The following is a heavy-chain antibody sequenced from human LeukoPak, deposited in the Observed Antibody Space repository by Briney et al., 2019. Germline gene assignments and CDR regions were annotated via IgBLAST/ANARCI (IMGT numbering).Heavy chain of an antibody. J-gene: IGHJ3*01. CDR2: IYHSGST. Sequence: PSETLSLTCIVSGYSISSSYYWGWIRQPPGKGPGWIGSIYHSGSTYYNPSLKGRVTISVDTSKNQFSLKLSSVTAADTAVFYCARALRGLRLGELPPQYKEGEAFDVWGQGTMVPVSS. CDR3: ARALRGLRLGELPPQYKEGEAFDV. V-gene: IGHV4-38-2*02. CDR1: GYSISSSYY. D-gene: IGHD3-16*01.